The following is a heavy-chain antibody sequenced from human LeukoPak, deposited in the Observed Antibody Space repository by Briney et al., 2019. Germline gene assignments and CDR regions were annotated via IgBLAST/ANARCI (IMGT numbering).Heavy chain of an antibody. CDR3: ARCLYSSGWYDAFDI. V-gene: IGHV4-61*01. CDR1: GGSVSSGSYY. D-gene: IGHD6-19*01. CDR2: IYYSGST. J-gene: IGHJ3*02. Sequence: SETLSLTCTVSGGSVSSGSYYWSWIRQPPGKGLEWIGYIYYSGSTNYNPSLKSRVTISVDTSKNQFSLKLSSVTAADTAVYYCARCLYSSGWYDAFDIWGQGTMVTVSS.